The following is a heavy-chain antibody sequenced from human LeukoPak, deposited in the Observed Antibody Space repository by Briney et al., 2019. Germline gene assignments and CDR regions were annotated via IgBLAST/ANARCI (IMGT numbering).Heavy chain of an antibody. J-gene: IGHJ4*02. V-gene: IGHV3-33*01. Sequence: PGGSLRLSCAASGFTFSSHGMHWVRQAPGKGLEWVAVIWYDGSKKLYAVSVKGRFTISRDDSKNTLYLQMNSLRAEDTAVYYCAREASGYYRDFWGQGTLVTVSS. CDR1: GFTFSSHG. CDR2: IWYDGSKK. CDR3: AREASGYYRDF. D-gene: IGHD3-3*01.